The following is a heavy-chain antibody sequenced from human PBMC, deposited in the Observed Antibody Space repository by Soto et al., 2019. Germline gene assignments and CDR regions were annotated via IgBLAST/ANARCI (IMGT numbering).Heavy chain of an antibody. V-gene: IGHV1-2*04. J-gene: IGHJ4*02. D-gene: IGHD3-9*01. CDR2: INPNSGGT. CDR3: ARGGLLRYFDWLPIDH. Sequence: GASVKVSCKASGYTFTGYYIHWVRQAPGQGLEWMGWINPNSGGTNYVQKFQDWVTMTRDTSISTGFMELSRLRSDDTAVYYCARGGLLRYFDWLPIDHWGQGTLVTVSS. CDR1: GYTFTGYY.